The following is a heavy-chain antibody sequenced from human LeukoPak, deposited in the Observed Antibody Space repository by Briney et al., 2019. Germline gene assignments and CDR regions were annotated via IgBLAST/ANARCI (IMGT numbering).Heavy chain of an antibody. CDR3: ARDLYYYDSSGYPRFDY. CDR2: IIPIFGTA. D-gene: IGHD3-22*01. CDR1: GGTFSSYA. J-gene: IGHJ4*02. V-gene: IGHV1-69*06. Sequence: SVKVSCKASGGTFSSYAISWVRQAPGQGLEWMGGIIPIFGTANYAQKFQGRVTITADKSTSTAYMELSSLRSEDTAVYYCARDLYYYDSSGYPRFDYWGQGTLVTVSS.